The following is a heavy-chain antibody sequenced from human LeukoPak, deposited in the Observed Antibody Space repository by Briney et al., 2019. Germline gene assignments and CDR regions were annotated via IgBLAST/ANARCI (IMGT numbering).Heavy chain of an antibody. Sequence: ASVKVSCKAFGYTFIDYYMHWVRQAPGQGLEWMGWINPTSGVTNYAQKFQGRVTMTRDTSISTAYMELSSLRSDDTAVYYCARSIATAGTDYWGQGTLVTVSS. CDR1: GYTFIDYY. D-gene: IGHD6-13*01. CDR2: INPTSGVT. V-gene: IGHV1-2*02. CDR3: ARSIATAGTDY. J-gene: IGHJ4*02.